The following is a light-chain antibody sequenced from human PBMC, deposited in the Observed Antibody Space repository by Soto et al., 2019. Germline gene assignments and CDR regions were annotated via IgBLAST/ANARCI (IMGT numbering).Light chain of an antibody. CDR2: DAS. CDR3: QQCNSYSGT. Sequence: DIQMTQSPSTLSASVGDRVTITCRASQSISSWLAWYQQKPGKAPKLLIYDASSLESGVPSRFSGSGSGTEFTLTIISLQPDDFATYYCQQCNSYSGTFGQGTKVDIK. CDR1: QSISSW. J-gene: IGKJ1*01. V-gene: IGKV1-5*01.